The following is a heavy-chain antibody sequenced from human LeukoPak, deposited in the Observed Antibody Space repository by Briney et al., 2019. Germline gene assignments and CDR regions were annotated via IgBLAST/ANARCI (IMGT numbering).Heavy chain of an antibody. D-gene: IGHD3-22*01. CDR2: IYTSGCT. CDR1: GGSISSGSYY. J-gene: IGHJ6*02. CDR3: ARGSSGYDSSGYSNYYYYGMDV. Sequence: PSQTLSLTCTVSGGSISSGSYYWSWIRQPAGKGLEWIGRIYTSGCTNYNPSLKSRVTISVDTSKNQFSLKLSSVTAADTAVYYCARGSSGYDSSGYSNYYYYGMDVWGQGTTVTVSS. V-gene: IGHV4-61*02.